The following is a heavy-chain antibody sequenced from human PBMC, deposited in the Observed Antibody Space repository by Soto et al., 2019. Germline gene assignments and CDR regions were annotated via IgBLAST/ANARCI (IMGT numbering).Heavy chain of an antibody. D-gene: IGHD3-10*01. Sequence: QVQLVESGGGVVQPGRSLRLSCAASGFTFSNYGMHWVRQAPGKGLEWVAAISYDGSKIYYADSVKGRFTISRDTSKNTLNVQMTSLRAEDTAVVYCAKNRSFGELWLFDYWGQGTLVTVSS. CDR3: AKNRSFGELWLFDY. V-gene: IGHV3-30*18. J-gene: IGHJ4*02. CDR2: ISYDGSKI. CDR1: GFTFSNYG.